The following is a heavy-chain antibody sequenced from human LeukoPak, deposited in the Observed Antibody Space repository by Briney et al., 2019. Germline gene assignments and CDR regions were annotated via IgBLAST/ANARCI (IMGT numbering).Heavy chain of an antibody. J-gene: IGHJ4*02. CDR1: GYTFTGYS. D-gene: IGHD5-18*01. V-gene: IGHV1-2*04. Sequence: ASVKVSCKASGYTFTGYSMHWVRQAPGQGLEWLGWINPNSGDTNYAQKFQGWVTMTRDTSISTAYMELSRLRSDDTAVYYCARGYPGYIDYWGQGTLVTVSS. CDR2: INPNSGDT. CDR3: ARGYPGYIDY.